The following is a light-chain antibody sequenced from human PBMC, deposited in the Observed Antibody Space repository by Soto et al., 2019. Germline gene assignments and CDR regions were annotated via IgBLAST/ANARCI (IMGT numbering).Light chain of an antibody. CDR2: EVS. CDR1: SSDVGGYNY. V-gene: IGLV2-14*01. CDR3: SSYTSSTFYV. J-gene: IGLJ1*01. Sequence: QSVLTQPASVSGSPGQSITISCTGTSSDVGGYNYVSWYQQHPGKAPKLMIYEVSNRPSGVSNRFSGSKSGNTASLTISGLQAEDEADYHCSSYTSSTFYVFGTGTKGTVL.